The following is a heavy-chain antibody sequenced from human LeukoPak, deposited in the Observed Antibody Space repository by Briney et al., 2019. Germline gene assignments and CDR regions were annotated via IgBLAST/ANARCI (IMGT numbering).Heavy chain of an antibody. V-gene: IGHV4-4*07. J-gene: IGHJ6*02. CDR1: GGSISSYY. D-gene: IGHD5-12*01. CDR3: ARELVVATTAGYYYYYGMDV. CDR2: IYTSWST. Sequence: PSETLSLTCTVSGGSISSYYWSWIRQPAGKGLEGIGRIYTSWSTNYNPSLKSRVTMSVDTSKNQFSLKLSSVTAADTAVYYCARELVVATTAGYYYYYGMDVWGQGTTVTVSS.